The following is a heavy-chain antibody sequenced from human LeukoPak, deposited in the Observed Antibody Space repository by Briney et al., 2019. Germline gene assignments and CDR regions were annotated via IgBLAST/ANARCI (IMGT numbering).Heavy chain of an antibody. D-gene: IGHD4-17*01. CDR1: GFTFSSYG. CDR3: AKANDYGDLFDY. Sequence: GWSLRLSCAASGFTFSSYGMHWVRQAPGKGLEWVAVISYDGSNKYYADSVKGRFTISRDNSKNTLYLQMNSLRAEDTAVYYCAKANDYGDLFDYWGQGTLVTVSS. CDR2: ISYDGSNK. J-gene: IGHJ4*02. V-gene: IGHV3-30*18.